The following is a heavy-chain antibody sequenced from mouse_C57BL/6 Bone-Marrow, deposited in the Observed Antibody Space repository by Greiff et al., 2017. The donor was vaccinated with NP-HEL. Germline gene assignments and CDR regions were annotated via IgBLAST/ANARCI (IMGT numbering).Heavy chain of an antibody. Sequence: VQLQQSGAELVRPGASVKLSCTASGFNIKDYYMHWVKQRPEQGLEWIGRIDPEAGDPEYAPKFQGKATMTADTSSNTAYLQLSSLTSEDTAVYYCTPIYYDYEGYAMDYWGQGTSVTVSS. J-gene: IGHJ4*01. CDR1: GFNIKDYY. CDR3: TPIYYDYEGYAMDY. V-gene: IGHV14-1*01. D-gene: IGHD2-4*01. CDR2: IDPEAGDP.